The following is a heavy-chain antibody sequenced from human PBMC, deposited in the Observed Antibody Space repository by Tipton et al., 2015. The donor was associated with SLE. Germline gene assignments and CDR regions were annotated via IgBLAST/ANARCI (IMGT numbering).Heavy chain of an antibody. Sequence: SLRLSCAASGFTFDDYGMSWVRQAPGKGLEWVSGINWNGGSTGYADSVKGRFTISRENAKNSLHLQMNSLGAEDTALYYCARSGLRYFDWLVDAFDIWGQGTMVTVSS. J-gene: IGHJ3*02. CDR2: INWNGGST. V-gene: IGHV3-20*04. CDR3: ARSGLRYFDWLVDAFDI. CDR1: GFTFDDYG. D-gene: IGHD3-9*01.